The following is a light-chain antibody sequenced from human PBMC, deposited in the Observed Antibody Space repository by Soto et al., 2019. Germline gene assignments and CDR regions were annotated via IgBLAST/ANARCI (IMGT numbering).Light chain of an antibody. CDR3: CSYAGTTTWV. CDR1: SSDVGSHNF. Sequence: QSVLTQPASVSGSPGQSITISCTGTSSDVGSHNFVSWYQQRPGKAPTLMIFEVTKRPSGVSSRFSASKSGNTASLTISGVQAEDEADYYCCSYAGTTTWVFGRGTKLTVL. J-gene: IGLJ2*01. CDR2: EVT. V-gene: IGLV2-23*02.